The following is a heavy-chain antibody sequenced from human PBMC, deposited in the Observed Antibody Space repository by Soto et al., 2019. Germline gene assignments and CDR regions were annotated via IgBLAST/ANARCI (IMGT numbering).Heavy chain of an antibody. V-gene: IGHV3-21*01. CDR1: GFTFSTYS. CDR2: ISSSSSYI. Sequence: EVQLVESGGGLVKPGGSLRLSCAASGFTFSTYSMNWVRQAPGKGLEWVSSISSSSSYILYADSVKGRFTISRDNAKNSLYLQMNSLRAEDTAVYYCARGYHFYDSSGYDKWDAFDIWGQGTMVTVSS. D-gene: IGHD3-22*01. J-gene: IGHJ3*02. CDR3: ARGYHFYDSSGYDKWDAFDI.